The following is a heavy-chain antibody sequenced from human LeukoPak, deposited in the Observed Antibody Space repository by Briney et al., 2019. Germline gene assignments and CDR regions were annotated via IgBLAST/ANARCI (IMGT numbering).Heavy chain of an antibody. CDR1: GGSISSYY. CDR3: ARVGDGLFDY. D-gene: IGHD1-26*01. Sequence: SETLSLTCTVSGGSISSYYWSWIRQPPGKGLEWIGYIYYSGSTNYNPSLKSRVTISVDTSKNQYSLKLSSVTAADTAVYYCARVGDGLFDYWGQGTLVTVSS. CDR2: IYYSGST. J-gene: IGHJ4*02. V-gene: IGHV4-59*08.